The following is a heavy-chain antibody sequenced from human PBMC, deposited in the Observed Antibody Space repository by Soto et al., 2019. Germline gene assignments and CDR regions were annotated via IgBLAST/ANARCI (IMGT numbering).Heavy chain of an antibody. CDR3: ARGPPRRFDFYSAYHRT. D-gene: IGHD3-3*01. V-gene: IGHV4-34*01. Sequence: SETLSLTCAVYGGSFIDYYWSWIRQPPGQGLEWIGEISHSGSTNYNPSLKSRLTISLDTSKKQLSLRLSSVTAADTAVYYCARGPPRRFDFYSAYHRTWGQGTVVTVSS. J-gene: IGHJ4*02. CDR1: GGSFIDYY. CDR2: ISHSGST.